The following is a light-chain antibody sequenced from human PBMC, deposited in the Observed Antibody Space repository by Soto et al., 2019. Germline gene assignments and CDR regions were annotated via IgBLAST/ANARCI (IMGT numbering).Light chain of an antibody. V-gene: IGLV2-14*01. Sequence: QSVLTQPASVSGSPGQSITISCTGTSSDVGGYNYVSWYQQHPGKAPKLMIYEVSNRPSGVSNRFSGSKSGNMASLTISGLQAEDEADYYCSTYSTSNTLDYVFGTGTKLTVL. CDR3: STYSTSNTLDYV. J-gene: IGLJ1*01. CDR2: EVS. CDR1: SSDVGGYNY.